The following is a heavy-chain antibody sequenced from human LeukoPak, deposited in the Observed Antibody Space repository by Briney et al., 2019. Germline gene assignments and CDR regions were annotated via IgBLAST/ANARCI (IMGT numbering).Heavy chain of an antibody. CDR1: GGTFSGYH. Sequence: SGTLSLTCAVYGGTFSGYHWSWIRQPPGKGLEWMGVINYSGSTNYNPSLKIRGTIAVDTSKNQFSLKLISVSAEDTAVYYCARGGIYGIVVVPAAQVNNWCDPGGKGTLVTVSS. CDR3: ARGGIYGIVVVPAAQVNNWCDP. V-gene: IGHV4-34*01. CDR2: INYSGST. D-gene: IGHD2-2*01. J-gene: IGHJ5*02.